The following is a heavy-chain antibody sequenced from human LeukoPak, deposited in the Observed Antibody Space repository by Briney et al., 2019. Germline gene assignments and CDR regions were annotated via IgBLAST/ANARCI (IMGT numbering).Heavy chain of an antibody. Sequence: GGSLRLSCTASGFTFSSYEMNWVRQAPGKGLEWLSYIRSSASTIYYADSVKGRFTISRDNAKNTLYLQMSSLRAEDTAVYFCVRGYSFGPYGMDVWGQGTTVTVSS. D-gene: IGHD2-15*01. V-gene: IGHV3-48*03. CDR2: IRSSASTI. CDR1: GFTFSSYE. J-gene: IGHJ6*02. CDR3: VRGYSFGPYGMDV.